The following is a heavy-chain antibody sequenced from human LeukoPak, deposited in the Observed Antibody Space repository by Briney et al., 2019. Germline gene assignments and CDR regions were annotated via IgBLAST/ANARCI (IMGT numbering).Heavy chain of an antibody. D-gene: IGHD3-9*01. J-gene: IGHJ5*02. Sequence: GGSLRLSCAASGFTFSNFGIHWVRQAPGKGLEWVSFIVFDGSKKFYADSVKVRFTISRDNAKNSLYLQMNSLGAEDTAAYYCARGQLNYDILTGYYNGNWFDPWGQGTLVTVSS. CDR2: IVFDGSKK. V-gene: IGHV3-30*02. CDR1: GFTFSNFG. CDR3: ARGQLNYDILTGYYNGNWFDP.